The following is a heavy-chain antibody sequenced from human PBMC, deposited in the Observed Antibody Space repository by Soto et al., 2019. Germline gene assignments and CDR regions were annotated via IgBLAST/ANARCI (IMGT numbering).Heavy chain of an antibody. J-gene: IGHJ6*02. CDR2: IWYDGSNK. V-gene: IGHV3-33*01. CDR1: GFTFSSYG. CDR3: ARERSSWPPYYYCGMDV. D-gene: IGHD6-13*01. Sequence: QVQLVESGGGVVQPGRSLRLSCAASGFTFSSYGMHWVRQAPGKGLEWVAVIWYDGSNKYYADSVKGRFTISRDNSKNTLYLQMNSLRAEDTAVYYCARERSSWPPYYYCGMDVWGQGTTVTVSS.